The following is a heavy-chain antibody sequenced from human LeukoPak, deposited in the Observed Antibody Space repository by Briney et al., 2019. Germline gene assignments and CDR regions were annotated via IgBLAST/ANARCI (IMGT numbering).Heavy chain of an antibody. CDR3: ARRRDSGSLQHFDY. CDR1: GFTFSTFA. CDR2: IFPSGGEI. Sequence: PGGSLRLSCAASGFTFSTFAMIWVRQPPGKGLEWVSSIFPSGGEIHYADSVRGRFTISRDNAKNSLYLQMNSLRAEDTAVYYCARRRDSGSLQHFDYWGQGTLVTVSS. J-gene: IGHJ4*02. V-gene: IGHV3-21*04. D-gene: IGHD1-26*01.